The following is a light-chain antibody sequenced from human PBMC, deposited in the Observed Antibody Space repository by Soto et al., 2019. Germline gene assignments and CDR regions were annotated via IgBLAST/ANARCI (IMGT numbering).Light chain of an antibody. V-gene: IGKV1-5*03. Sequence: DIQMTQSPSTLSASVGHRVTITCRASQSISSWLAWYQQTTGKAPKILIYKASSLESGVPSRFRGSGSWTEFTLTISRLQPDDFETYYCQQYNSYSYTFGQGTRLEI. CDR1: QSISSW. CDR3: QQYNSYSYT. CDR2: KAS. J-gene: IGKJ5*01.